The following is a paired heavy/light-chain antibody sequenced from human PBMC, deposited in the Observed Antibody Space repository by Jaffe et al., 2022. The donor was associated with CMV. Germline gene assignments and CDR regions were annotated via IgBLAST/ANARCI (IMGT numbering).Light chain of an antibody. CDR3: QAWDRNNVV. J-gene: IGLJ2*01. Sequence: SYEMTQPPSVSVSPGETVSITCFGENLGNKYACWYQQKPGQSPLLVIYQDNKRPSGIPERFSGSNSGNTATLTIRGTQAVDEANYYCQAWDRNNVVFGGGTKLTVL. CDR1: NLGNKY. V-gene: IGLV3-1*01. CDR2: QDN.
Heavy chain of an antibody. J-gene: IGHJ4*02. D-gene: IGHD3-3*01. Sequence: EVQLVESGGGLVQPGESLRLSCAASGFIFSGHWMNWVRQAPGKGLEWVASIKEDGSEKYYVDSMKGRLTISRDNVKKSLYLQMDSLRAEDTAVYFCARDGGYYGVGHRDPGPRFFLDYWGQGILVTVSS. V-gene: IGHV3-7*03. CDR3: ARDGGYYGVGHRDPGPRFFLDY. CDR2: IKEDGSEK. CDR1: GFIFSGHW.